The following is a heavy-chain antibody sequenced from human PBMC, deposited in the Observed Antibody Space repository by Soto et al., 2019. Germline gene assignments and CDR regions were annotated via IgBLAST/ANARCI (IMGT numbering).Heavy chain of an antibody. D-gene: IGHD3-16*02. Sequence: QVQLVQSGAEVKKPGASVKVSCKSSGYTFTSYGVTWVRQAPGEGLEWMGWISAYNGNTNFAQKFQGRVIMTTDTSTSTAYMELRSLRSDDTAIYYCARGPEGHLWGTYRYHFDYWGQGTLVTVSS. CDR3: ARGPEGHLWGTYRYHFDY. CDR1: GYTFTSYG. V-gene: IGHV1-18*01. CDR2: ISAYNGNT. J-gene: IGHJ4*02.